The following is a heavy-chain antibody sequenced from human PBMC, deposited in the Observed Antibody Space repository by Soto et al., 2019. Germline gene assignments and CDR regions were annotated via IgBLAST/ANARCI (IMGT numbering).Heavy chain of an antibody. CDR2: INLSGGST. CDR1: GYTFTSYY. Sequence: ASEKVSCKASGYTFTSYYMHWVRQAPREGLEWMGIINLSGGSTSYAQKFPGRVTMTSDTSTSTVYMELSSLRSEDTSVCYCARPLAYGGLDTKGEGTLVTLSS. J-gene: IGHJ5*02. V-gene: IGHV1-46*01. D-gene: IGHD3-16*01. CDR3: ARPLAYGGLDT.